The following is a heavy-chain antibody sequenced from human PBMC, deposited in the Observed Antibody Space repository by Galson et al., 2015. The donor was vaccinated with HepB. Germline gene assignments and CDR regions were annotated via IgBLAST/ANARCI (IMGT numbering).Heavy chain of an antibody. D-gene: IGHD2-21*01. Sequence: CKASGYTFTSYAMHWVRQAPGQRLEWMGWINAGNGNTKYSQKFQGRVTMTTDTSTSTAYMELRSLRSDDTAVYYCARVIGPGTRDWFDPWGQGTLVTVSS. V-gene: IGHV1-3*01. CDR2: INAGNGNT. CDR3: ARVIGPGTRDWFDP. J-gene: IGHJ5*02. CDR1: GYTFTSYA.